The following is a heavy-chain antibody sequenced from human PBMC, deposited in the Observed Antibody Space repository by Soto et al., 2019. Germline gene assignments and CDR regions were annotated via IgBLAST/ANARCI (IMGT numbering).Heavy chain of an antibody. J-gene: IGHJ4*02. CDR2: IYYSGST. V-gene: IGHV4-31*03. D-gene: IGHD3-3*01. CDR3: ARDNSGFWSGYYYFDY. Sequence: PSETLSLTCTVSGGSISSGGYYWSWIRQHPGKGLEWIGYIYYSGSTYYNPSLKSRVTISVDTSKNQFSLKLSSVTAADTAVYYCARDNSGFWSGYYYFDYWGQGTLVTVSS. CDR1: GGSISSGGYY.